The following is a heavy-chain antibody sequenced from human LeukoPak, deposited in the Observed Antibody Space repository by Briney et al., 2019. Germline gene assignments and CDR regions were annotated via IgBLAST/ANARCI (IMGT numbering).Heavy chain of an antibody. J-gene: IGHJ3*02. Sequence: SETLSLTCTVSGGSISSSSYYWGWIRQPPGKGLEWIGSIYYSGSTYYNPSLKSRVTISVDTSKNQFSLKLSSVTAADTAVYYCARVEMATISDAFDIWGQGTMVTVSS. CDR2: IYYSGST. V-gene: IGHV4-39*07. D-gene: IGHD5-24*01. CDR3: ARVEMATISDAFDI. CDR1: GGSISSSSYY.